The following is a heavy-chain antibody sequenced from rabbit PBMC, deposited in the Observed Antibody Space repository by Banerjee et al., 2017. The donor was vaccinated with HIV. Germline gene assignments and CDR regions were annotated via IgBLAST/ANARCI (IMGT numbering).Heavy chain of an antibody. CDR1: GFSFSSGYD. V-gene: IGHV1S40*01. CDR3: ARSVAGGDFSAFDP. D-gene: IGHD2-1*01. Sequence: QSLEESGGDLVKPGASLTLTCTASGFSFSSGYDMCWVRQAPGKGLEWIACIYTSNGNTYYASWAKGRFTISKTSSTTVTLQMTSLTAADTATYFCARSVAGGDFSAFDPWGQGTLVTVS. CDR2: IYTSNGNT. J-gene: IGHJ2*01.